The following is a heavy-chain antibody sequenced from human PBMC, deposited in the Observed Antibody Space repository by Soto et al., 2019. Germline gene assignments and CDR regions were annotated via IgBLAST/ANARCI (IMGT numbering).Heavy chain of an antibody. V-gene: IGHV1-46*01. Sequence: ASVKVSCKASGDTFTSYYMYWVRQAPGQGLEWMGIINPSGGSTSYARKFQDRVTMTRDTSTSTVYMELSSLRSEDTAVYYCARRVSSSWYNNWFDPWGQGTLVTVSS. CDR1: GDTFTSYY. J-gene: IGHJ5*02. CDR3: ARRVSSSWYNNWFDP. CDR2: INPSGGST. D-gene: IGHD6-13*01.